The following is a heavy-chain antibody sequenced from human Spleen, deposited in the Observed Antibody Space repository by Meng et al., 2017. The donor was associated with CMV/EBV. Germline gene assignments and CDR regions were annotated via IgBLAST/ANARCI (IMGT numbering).Heavy chain of an antibody. CDR2: ISAYNGNT. CDR3: ARAGLGYCSVTSCYNDY. V-gene: IGHV1-18*01. CDR1: GYTFTSYG. D-gene: IGHD2-2*02. J-gene: IGHJ4*01. Sequence: ASVKVSCKASGYTFTSYGISWVRQAPGQGLEWMGWISAYNGNTNYAQKLQGRVTMTTDTSTSTAYMELRSLRSDDTAVYYCARAGLGYCSVTSCYNDYWGQERWSPSPQ.